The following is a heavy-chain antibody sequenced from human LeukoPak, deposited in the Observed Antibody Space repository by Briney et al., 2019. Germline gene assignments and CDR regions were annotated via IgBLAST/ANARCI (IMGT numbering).Heavy chain of an antibody. CDR2: IIPIFGTA. V-gene: IGHV1-69*05. D-gene: IGHD4-11*01. J-gene: IGHJ6*03. CDR3: ASEWGGFYSNYMQNYYYYYYMDV. Sequence: ASVKVSCKASGGTFSSYAISWVRQAPGQGLEWVGGIIPIFGTANYAQKFQGRVTITTDESTSTAYMELSSLRSEDTAVYYCASEWGGFYSNYMQNYYYYYYMDVWGKGTTVTVSS. CDR1: GGTFSSYA.